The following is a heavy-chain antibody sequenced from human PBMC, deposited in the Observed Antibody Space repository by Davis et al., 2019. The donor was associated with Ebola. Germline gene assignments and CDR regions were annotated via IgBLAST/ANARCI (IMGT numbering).Heavy chain of an antibody. CDR2: IYYSGST. Sequence: SETLSLTCTVSGGSISSSSYYWGWIRQPPGKGLEWIGSIYYSGSTYYNPSLKSRVTISVDTSKNQFSLKLSSVTAADTAVYYCARTYYYDSSGYIPAFDIWGQGTMVTVSS. CDR1: GGSISSSSYY. D-gene: IGHD3-22*01. J-gene: IGHJ3*02. CDR3: ARTYYYDSSGYIPAFDI. V-gene: IGHV4-39*07.